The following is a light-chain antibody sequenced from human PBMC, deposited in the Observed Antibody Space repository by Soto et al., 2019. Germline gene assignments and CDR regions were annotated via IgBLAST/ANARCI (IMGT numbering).Light chain of an antibody. CDR3: QQYGGSPRT. CDR1: QSVSSN. CDR2: GAS. V-gene: IGKV3-20*01. J-gene: IGKJ1*01. Sequence: EIVLRQSPATLSVSPGERATLSCRASQSVSSNLAWYQQKPGQAPRLLIYGASTRATGIPDRFSGSGSGTDFTLTISRLEPEDFAVYYCQQYGGSPRTFGQGTKVDIK.